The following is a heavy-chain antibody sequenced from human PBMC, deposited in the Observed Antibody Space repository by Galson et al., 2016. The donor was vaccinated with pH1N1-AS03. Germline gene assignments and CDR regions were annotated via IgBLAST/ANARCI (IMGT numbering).Heavy chain of an antibody. J-gene: IGHJ3*02. Sequence: SCKASGYTFSTYGVSWVRQAPGQGLEWKGWISGYDDDTNYAQNVAGRVTMTTDKSTSTVYMELRSLRSDDTAVYYCARDRGFRPDTFDIWGQGTWVTVSS. D-gene: IGHD2-15*01. CDR3: ARDRGFRPDTFDI. CDR2: ISGYDDDT. CDR1: GYTFSTYG. V-gene: IGHV1-18*04.